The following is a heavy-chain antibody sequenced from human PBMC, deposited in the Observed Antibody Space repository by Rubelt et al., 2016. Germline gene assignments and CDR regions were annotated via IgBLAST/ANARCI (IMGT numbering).Heavy chain of an antibody. CDR1: GGSIGSNNFY. V-gene: IGHV4-39*01. D-gene: IGHD3-22*01. CDR2: VYSTGST. Sequence: QLQLQESGPGLVKPSETLSLTCTVSGGSIGSNNFYWGWVRQPPGKGLEWIGSVYSTGSTNYNPSLKSRVTISVDTSKNQFSLKRTAVTAAGTARYNCARQSADETSGDYYVHVGGQGARVTVSS. CDR3: ARQSADETSGDYYVHV. J-gene: IGHJ4*02.